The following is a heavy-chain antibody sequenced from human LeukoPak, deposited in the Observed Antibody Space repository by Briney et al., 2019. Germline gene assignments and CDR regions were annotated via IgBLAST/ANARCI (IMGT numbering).Heavy chain of an antibody. CDR3: ARAKFSTYYPQGFYFDY. D-gene: IGHD3-10*01. J-gene: IGHJ4*02. V-gene: IGHV4-4*07. Sequence: KPSETLSLTCTVSGGSISSYYWSWIRQPAGKGLEWIERIYTSGSTNYNPSLKSRVTMSVDTSKNQFSLKLSSVTAADTAVYNCARAKFSTYYPQGFYFDYWGQGTLVTVSS. CDR2: IYTSGST. CDR1: GGSISSYY.